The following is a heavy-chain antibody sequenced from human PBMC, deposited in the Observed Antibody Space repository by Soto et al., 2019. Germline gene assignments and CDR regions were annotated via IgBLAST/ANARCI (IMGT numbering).Heavy chain of an antibody. V-gene: IGHV1-2*04. CDR3: ARDNPPWYNWNSAAFNFDY. CDR2: MNPNSGGT. J-gene: IGHJ4*02. Sequence: DSVKVCFKAYGYPLTGYYMHWVRQAPGQGLEWMGWMNPNSGGTNYAQKFQGWVTMTRDTSISTAYMELSRLRSYDTAVYYCARDNPPWYNWNSAAFNFDYWGQG. D-gene: IGHD1-7*01. CDR1: GYPLTGYY.